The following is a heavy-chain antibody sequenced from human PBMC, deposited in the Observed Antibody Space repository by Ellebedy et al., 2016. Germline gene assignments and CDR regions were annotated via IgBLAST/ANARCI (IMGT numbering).Heavy chain of an antibody. CDR2: IYYSGTT. D-gene: IGHD2-8*01. CDR3: ALCTAWAVVDY. J-gene: IGHJ4*02. CDR1: GGSISSSSYH. V-gene: IGHV4-39*01. Sequence: SETLSLXXTVSGGSISSSSYHWGWLRQPPGKGLEWIGTIYYSGTTYYNPSLKSRVTISVDTSKNQFSLKLSSVTAGDTAVYYCALCTAWAVVDYWGQGTLVTVSS.